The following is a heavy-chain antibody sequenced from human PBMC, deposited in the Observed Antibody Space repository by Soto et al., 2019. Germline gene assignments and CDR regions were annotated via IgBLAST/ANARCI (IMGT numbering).Heavy chain of an antibody. CDR2: IIPIFGTA. J-gene: IGHJ6*02. Sequence: QVQLVQSGAEVKKPGSSVKVSCKASGGTFSSYAISWVRQAPGQGLEWMGGIIPIFGTANYAQKFQGRVTITADESTSTAYMELSSLRSEDTAVYHCARGKGVERWVLPYSYYYYGMDVWGQGTTVTVSS. CDR1: GGTFSSYA. D-gene: IGHD1-26*01. V-gene: IGHV1-69*01. CDR3: ARGKGVERWVLPYSYYYYGMDV.